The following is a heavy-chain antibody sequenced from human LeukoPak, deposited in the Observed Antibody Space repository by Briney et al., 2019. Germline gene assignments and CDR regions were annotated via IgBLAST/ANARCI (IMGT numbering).Heavy chain of an antibody. CDR3: ARGRRHFGYYYYYMDV. CDR2: INHSGRT. Sequence: PSETLSLTCAVYGGSFSDYFWSWIRQPPGKGLEWIAEINHSGRTNHNPSLKSRVTISLDTSKNQFSLKLSSVTAADTAVYYCARGRRHFGYYYYYMDVWGKGTTVTVSS. J-gene: IGHJ6*03. V-gene: IGHV4-34*01. D-gene: IGHD2/OR15-2a*01. CDR1: GGSFSDYF.